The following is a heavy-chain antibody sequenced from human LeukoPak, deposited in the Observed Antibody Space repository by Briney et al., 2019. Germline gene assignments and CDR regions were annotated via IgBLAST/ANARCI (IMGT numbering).Heavy chain of an antibody. Sequence: PSETLSLTCTVSGGSISSGSYYWSWIRQPAGKGLEWIGRIYTSGSTNYNPSLKSRVTISVDTSKNQFSLKLSSVTAADTAVYYCASGDYVWGSYRAIDYWGQGTLVTVSS. CDR2: IYTSGST. J-gene: IGHJ4*02. CDR1: GGSISSGSYY. V-gene: IGHV4-61*02. CDR3: ASGDYVWGSYRAIDY. D-gene: IGHD3-16*02.